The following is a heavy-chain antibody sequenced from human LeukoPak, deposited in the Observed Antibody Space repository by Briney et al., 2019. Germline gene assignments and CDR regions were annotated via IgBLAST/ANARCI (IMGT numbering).Heavy chain of an antibody. V-gene: IGHV3-30*02. CDR2: IRADGKDI. Sequence: PGGSLRLSCAASGFTFSSYGMHWVRQAPGKGLEGVAFIRADGKDIYYVDSVKGRFTISRDNSKNTMYLQMNSLRVEDTAVYYCAREGRYDTSGLSAFDIWGQGTMVTVSS. CDR1: GFTFSSYG. J-gene: IGHJ3*02. D-gene: IGHD3-22*01. CDR3: AREGRYDTSGLSAFDI.